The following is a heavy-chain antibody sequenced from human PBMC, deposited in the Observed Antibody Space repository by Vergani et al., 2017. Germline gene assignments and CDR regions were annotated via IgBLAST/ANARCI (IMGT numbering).Heavy chain of an antibody. CDR3: ARSRGAYYGDRRCAFDI. CDR2: INYSGST. D-gene: IGHD4-17*01. CDR1: GGSFSGYY. Sequence: QVQLQQWGPGLLKPSETLSLTCAVYGGSFSGYYWSWIRQPPGKGLEWIGEINYSGSTNYNPSLKSRVTISVDTSKNQFSLKLSSVTAADTAVCYCARSRGAYYGDRRCAFDIWGQGTMVTVSS. V-gene: IGHV4-34*01. J-gene: IGHJ3*02.